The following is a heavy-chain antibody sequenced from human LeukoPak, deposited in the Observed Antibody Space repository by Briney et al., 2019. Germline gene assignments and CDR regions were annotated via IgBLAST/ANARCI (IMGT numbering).Heavy chain of an antibody. CDR3: ATDSPETAAFDY. CDR1: GFSFSTYS. D-gene: IGHD1-1*01. V-gene: IGHV3-48*04. CDR2: IVGSSSTK. J-gene: IGHJ4*02. Sequence: GGSLRLSCAASGFSFSTYSMNWVRQAPGKGLEWVSYIVGSSSTKYYADSVKGRFTISRDNAKNSLYLQMDSLRAEDTAVYYCATDSPETAAFDYWGQGTLVTVSS.